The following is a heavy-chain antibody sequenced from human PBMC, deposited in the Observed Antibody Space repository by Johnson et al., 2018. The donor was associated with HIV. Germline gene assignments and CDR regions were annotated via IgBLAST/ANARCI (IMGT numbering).Heavy chain of an antibody. CDR1: GFTFSTYW. Sequence: VQLVESGGGLVQPGGSLRLSCAASGFTFSTYWMHWVRQVPGKGLMWVSRINNDGSSTNYADSVKGRFTISRDNAKNMLYLQMHSLRAEDTAMYYCARDLLGYCTGGSCYSVVEAFDIWGQGTMVTVS. J-gene: IGHJ3*02. CDR3: ARDLLGYCTGGSCYSVVEAFDI. V-gene: IGHV3-74*01. D-gene: IGHD2-15*01. CDR2: INNDGSST.